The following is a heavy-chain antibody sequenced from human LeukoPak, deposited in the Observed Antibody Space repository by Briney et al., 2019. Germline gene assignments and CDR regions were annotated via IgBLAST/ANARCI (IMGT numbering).Heavy chain of an antibody. CDR3: ASSGGDIVVVVADGAFDI. CDR2: IYHSGST. J-gene: IGHJ3*02. CDR1: GGSISSGSYY. V-gene: IGHV4-39*07. Sequence: SSETLSLTCTVSGGSISSGSYYWSWIRQPPGKGLEWIGSIYHSGSTYYNPSLKSRVTISVDTSKNQFSLKLSSVTAADTAVYYCASSGGDIVVVVADGAFDIWGQGTMVTVSS. D-gene: IGHD2-15*01.